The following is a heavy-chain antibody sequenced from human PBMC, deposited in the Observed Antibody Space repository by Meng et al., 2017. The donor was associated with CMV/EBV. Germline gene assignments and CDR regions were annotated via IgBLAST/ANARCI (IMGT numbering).Heavy chain of an antibody. CDR2: SSAYNGNT. CDR3: ARGEGSSWYGGNYYYGMDV. D-gene: IGHD6-13*01. CDR1: GYTFTSYG. Sequence: ASVKVSCKASGYTFTSYGISWVRQAPGQGLEWMGWSSAYNGNTNYAQKLQGRVTMTTDTSTSTPYMELRSLRSDDTAVYYCARGEGSSWYGGNYYYGMDVWGQGTTVTVSS. J-gene: IGHJ6*02. V-gene: IGHV1-18*01.